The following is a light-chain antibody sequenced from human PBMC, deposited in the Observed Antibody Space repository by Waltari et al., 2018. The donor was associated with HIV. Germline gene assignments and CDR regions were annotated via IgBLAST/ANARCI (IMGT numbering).Light chain of an antibody. CDR1: SSNLGTNS. CDR2: DNH. J-gene: IGLJ2*01. Sequence: QSVLTQPPSISAAAGQKVTISCSGSSSNLGTNSVAWYRQLPGTAPKLLIYDNHNRFSGIPDRFSGAKSGTSATLVISGLQPGDEADYYCGAWDNTLRGALFGGGTKLTVL. V-gene: IGLV1-51*01. CDR3: GAWDNTLRGAL.